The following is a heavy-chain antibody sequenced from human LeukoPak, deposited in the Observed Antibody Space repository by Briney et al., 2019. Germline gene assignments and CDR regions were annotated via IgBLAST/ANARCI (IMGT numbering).Heavy chain of an antibody. Sequence: ASVKVSCKASGYTFTSYYMHWVRQAPGQGLGWMGIINPSGGSTSYAQKFQGRVTMTRDMSTSTVYMELSSLRSEDTAVYYCARYSSWYYVDYWGQGTLVTVSS. V-gene: IGHV1-46*01. J-gene: IGHJ4*02. D-gene: IGHD6-13*01. CDR1: GYTFTSYY. CDR3: ARYSSWYYVDY. CDR2: INPSGGST.